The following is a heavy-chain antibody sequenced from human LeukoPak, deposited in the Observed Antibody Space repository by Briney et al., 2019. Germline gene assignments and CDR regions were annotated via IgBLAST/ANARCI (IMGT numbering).Heavy chain of an antibody. Sequence: TSETLSPTCTVSGGSLSIFYWTWIRQPGEKGLECGGRLYTSGSTNYNPSLKSRVTMSLDTSKKQFPLNLSSLTAADTDVYYCARSGGANFVFDYWGQGTLVTVSS. V-gene: IGHV4-4*07. J-gene: IGHJ4*02. CDR2: LYTSGST. CDR1: GGSLSIFY. CDR3: ARSGGANFVFDY. D-gene: IGHD4/OR15-4a*01.